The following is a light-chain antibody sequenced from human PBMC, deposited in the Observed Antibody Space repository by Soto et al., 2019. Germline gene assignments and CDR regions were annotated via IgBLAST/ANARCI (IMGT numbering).Light chain of an antibody. Sequence: SYELTQPPSVSVSPGQTVSITCSGDKLGNRYACWYQQKPGQSPVLIIYQDNKRPSGIPERFSGSNSGNTATLTISGTQAMDEADYYCQAWDSRTAVVFGGGTQLTVL. CDR2: QDN. J-gene: IGLJ2*01. CDR3: QAWDSRTAVV. V-gene: IGLV3-1*01. CDR1: KLGNRY.